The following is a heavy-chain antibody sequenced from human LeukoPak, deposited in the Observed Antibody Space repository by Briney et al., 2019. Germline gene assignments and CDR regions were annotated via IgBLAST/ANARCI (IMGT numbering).Heavy chain of an antibody. J-gene: IGHJ4*02. Sequence: GGSLRLSCAAYGFTLSSYAMSWVRQAPGKGLEWVSAISGSGGSTYYADSVKGRFTISRDNSKNTLYLQMNSLRAEDTAVYYCARDGRMVVRGVIDYWGQGTLVTVSS. CDR3: ARDGRMVVRGVIDY. D-gene: IGHD3-10*01. CDR1: GFTLSSYA. V-gene: IGHV3-23*01. CDR2: ISGSGGST.